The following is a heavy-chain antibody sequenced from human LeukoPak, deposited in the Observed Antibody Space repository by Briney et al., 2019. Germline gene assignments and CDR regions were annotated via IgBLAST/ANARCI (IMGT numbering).Heavy chain of an antibody. V-gene: IGHV4-34*01. Sequence: PSETLSLTCAVYGGSFSGYYWSWIRQPPGKGLEWIGEINHSGSTYYNPSLKSRVTISVDTSKNQFSLKLSSVTAADTAVYYCARIAAAGLIFDYWGQGTLVTVSS. D-gene: IGHD6-13*01. CDR2: INHSGST. CDR1: GGSFSGYY. CDR3: ARIAAAGLIFDY. J-gene: IGHJ4*02.